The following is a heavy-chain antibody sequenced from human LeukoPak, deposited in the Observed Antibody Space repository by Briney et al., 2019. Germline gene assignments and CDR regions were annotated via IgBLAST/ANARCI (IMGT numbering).Heavy chain of an antibody. V-gene: IGHV3-21*01. D-gene: IGHD3-22*01. CDR1: GFTFSSYS. J-gene: IGHJ4*02. CDR3: ASDHSPRLGCYDSSSSPAY. CDR2: ISSSSSYI. Sequence: GGSLRLFCAASGFTFSSYSMNWVRQAPGKGLEWVASISSSSSYIYYADSVKGRFTISRDNAKNSLYLQMNSLRAEDTAVYYCASDHSPRLGCYDSSSSPAYWGQGTLVTVSS.